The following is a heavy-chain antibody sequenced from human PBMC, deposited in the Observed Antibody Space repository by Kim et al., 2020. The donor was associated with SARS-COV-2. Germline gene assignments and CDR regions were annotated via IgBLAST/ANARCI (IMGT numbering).Heavy chain of an antibody. Sequence: SETLSLTCTVSGGSISSYCLSWIRQPPGKGLEWVGLISYDGTIHFNPSPKSRLTTSCDTTKNHSLLRQISVPAADTAGDYCAGRHRYYGHSPYWYHDL. V-gene: IGHV4-59*01. CDR3: AGRHRYYGHSPYWYHDL. J-gene: IGHJ2*01. CDR2: ISYDGTI. D-gene: IGHD4-17*01. CDR1: GGSISSYC.